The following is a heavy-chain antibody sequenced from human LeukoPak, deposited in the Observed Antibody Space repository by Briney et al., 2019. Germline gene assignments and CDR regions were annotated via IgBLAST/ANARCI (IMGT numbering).Heavy chain of an antibody. J-gene: IGHJ4*02. CDR3: ARSASPYGSGSYPQGY. V-gene: IGHV3-48*03. CDR2: ISSSGSTI. D-gene: IGHD3-10*01. CDR1: GFAFSSYE. Sequence: GGSLRLSCAASGFAFSSYEMNWVRQAPGKGLEWVSYISSSGSTIYYADSVKGRFTISRDNAKNSLYLQMNSLRAEDTAVYYCARSASPYGSGSYPQGYWGQGTLVTVPS.